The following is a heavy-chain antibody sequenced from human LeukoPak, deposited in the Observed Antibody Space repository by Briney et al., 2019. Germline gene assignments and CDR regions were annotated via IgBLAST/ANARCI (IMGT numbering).Heavy chain of an antibody. CDR1: GGSFSGYY. V-gene: IGHV4-34*01. J-gene: IGHJ6*02. CDR2: INHSGST. D-gene: IGHD5-12*01. Sequence: PSETLSLTCAVYGGSFSGYYWSWIRQPPGKGLEWIGEINHSGSTNYNPSLKSRVTISVDTSKNQFSLKLSSVTAADTAVYYCARAVVATGPMDVWGQGTTVTVSS. CDR3: ARAVVATGPMDV.